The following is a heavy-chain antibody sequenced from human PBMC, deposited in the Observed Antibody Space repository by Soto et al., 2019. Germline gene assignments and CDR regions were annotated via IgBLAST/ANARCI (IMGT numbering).Heavy chain of an antibody. J-gene: IGHJ5*02. CDR2: ISAYNGNT. V-gene: IGHV1-18*01. CDR1: GYTFSNYG. Sequence: VKVSCKTSGYTFSNYGISWVRQAPGQGLEWMGWISAYNGNTNHAQKLQGRVTMTTDTSTSTAYMELGSLRSDDTAVYYCARGVGSGSYYNQYNWFDPWGQGTLVTVSS. D-gene: IGHD3-10*01. CDR3: ARGVGSGSYYNQYNWFDP.